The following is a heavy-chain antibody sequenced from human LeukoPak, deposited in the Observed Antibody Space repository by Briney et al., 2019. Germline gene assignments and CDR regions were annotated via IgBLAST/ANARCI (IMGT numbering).Heavy chain of an antibody. CDR2: IIPIFCTA. V-gene: IGHV1-69*01. D-gene: IGHD3-16*02. Sequence: GSSVKVSCKASGGTFSSYALSWVRQAPGHGLEWMGGIIPIFCTANYAQKFQGRVTITADESTSTAYMELSSLRSEDTAVYYCAREDDYVWGSYRYSQSGAFDLWGQGTMVTVSS. CDR3: AREDDYVWGSYRYSQSGAFDL. CDR1: GGTFSSYA. J-gene: IGHJ3*01.